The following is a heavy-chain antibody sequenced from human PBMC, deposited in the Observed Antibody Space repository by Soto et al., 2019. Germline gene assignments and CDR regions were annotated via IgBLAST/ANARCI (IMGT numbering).Heavy chain of an antibody. CDR2: INHSGST. Sequence: KPSETLSLTCAVYGGSFSGYYWSWIRQPPGKGLEWIGEINHSGSTNYNPSLKSRVTISVDTSKNQFSLKLSSVTAADTAVYYCARKNPYYYYGMDVWGQGTTVTVSS. V-gene: IGHV4-34*01. CDR1: GGSFSGYY. J-gene: IGHJ6*02. CDR3: ARKNPYYYYGMDV.